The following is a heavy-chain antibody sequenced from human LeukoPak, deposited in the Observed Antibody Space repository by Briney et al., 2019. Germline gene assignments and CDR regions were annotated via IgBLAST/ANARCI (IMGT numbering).Heavy chain of an antibody. J-gene: IGHJ3*02. D-gene: IGHD4-17*01. V-gene: IGHV4-39*01. CDR1: GVSISSSSYY. CDR3: ARGDDYGDFHGAFDI. Sequence: SETLSLTCTVSGVSISSSSYYWGWIRQPPGKGLEWIGSIYYSGSTYYNPSLKSRVTISVDSPKNQFSLKLSSVTAADTAVYYCARGDDYGDFHGAFDIRGQGTMVTVSS. CDR2: IYYSGST.